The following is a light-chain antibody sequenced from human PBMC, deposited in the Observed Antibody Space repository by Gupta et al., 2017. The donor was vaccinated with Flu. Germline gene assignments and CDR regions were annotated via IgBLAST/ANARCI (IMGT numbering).Light chain of an antibody. CDR3: KQTYISPPT. V-gene: IGKV1-39*01. Sequence: SRYASVGDRVTSTCRASQTIGKNLNWYQQKPGRAPTLLIYAASGLQSGVPSRFSGGGFGTEFTLNIIRLQPEDFATYWCKQTYISPPTFGPGTKV. CDR2: AAS. CDR1: QTIGKN. J-gene: IGKJ1*01.